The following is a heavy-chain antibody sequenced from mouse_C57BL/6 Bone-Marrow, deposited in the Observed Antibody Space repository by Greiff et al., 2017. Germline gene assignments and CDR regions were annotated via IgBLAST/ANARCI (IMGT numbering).Heavy chain of an antibody. CDR2: IDPSDSYT. J-gene: IGHJ4*01. V-gene: IGHV1-69*01. D-gene: IGHD1-2*01. Sequence: VQLQQPGAELVMPGASVKLSCKASGYTFTSYWMHWVKQRPGQGLEWIGEIDPSDSYTNYNQKFKGKSTLTVDKSSSTAYMQLSSLTSEDSAVYYCARWALRRGPPYAMDYWGQGTSVTVSS. CDR3: ARWALRRGPPYAMDY. CDR1: GYTFTSYW.